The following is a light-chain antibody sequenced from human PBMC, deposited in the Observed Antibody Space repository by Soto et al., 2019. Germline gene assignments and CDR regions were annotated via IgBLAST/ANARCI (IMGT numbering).Light chain of an antibody. Sequence: DIQMTQSPSTLSASVGDRVTITCRASQTINSWLAWYQQKPGKAPKLLISKASSLESGVPSRFSGSGSGTEFTLTISSLHPDDFATYYCQQFHTYSRTFGQGTKVDIK. CDR2: KAS. CDR3: QQFHTYSRT. V-gene: IGKV1-5*03. J-gene: IGKJ1*01. CDR1: QTINSW.